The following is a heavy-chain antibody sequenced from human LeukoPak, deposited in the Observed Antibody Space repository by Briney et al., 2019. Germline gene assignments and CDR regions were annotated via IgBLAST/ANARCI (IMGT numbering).Heavy chain of an antibody. D-gene: IGHD3-3*01. CDR3: TRSDPFWSGPDFDI. V-gene: IGHV3-73*01. CDR1: GFTFSGSA. Sequence: GSLKLSCAASGFTFSGSAMHWVRQASGKGLEWVGRIRSKANSYATAYAASVKGRFTISRDDSKNTAYLQMNSLKTEDTAVYYCTRSDPFWSGPDFDIWGQGTMVTVSS. J-gene: IGHJ3*02. CDR2: IRSKANSYAT.